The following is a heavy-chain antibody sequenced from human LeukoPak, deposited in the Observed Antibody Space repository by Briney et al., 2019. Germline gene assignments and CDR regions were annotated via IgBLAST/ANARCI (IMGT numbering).Heavy chain of an antibody. J-gene: IGHJ4*02. D-gene: IGHD3-10*01. CDR2: ISAYNGNA. CDR3: ARTPKRFGELYQSADY. V-gene: IGHV1-18*01. CDR1: GYTFTNHG. Sequence: GASVKLSRKASGYTFTNHGITWVRQAPGQGLEWMGWISAYNGNADYAQSFQGRVTMTTDTSTSTAYMELRSLRSDDTGVYYCARTPKRFGELYQSADYWGQGTLVTVSS.